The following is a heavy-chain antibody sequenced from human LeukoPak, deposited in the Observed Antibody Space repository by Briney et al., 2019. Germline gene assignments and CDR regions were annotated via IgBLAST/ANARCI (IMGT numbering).Heavy chain of an antibody. CDR3: ARDPSSFGSGTRGDDY. Sequence: SETLSLTCTVSGDSISSYYWTWIRQPAGKGLEWIGRIHTNGGTNYNPSLKSRVTMSVDTSKNQLSLKLSSVTAADTAVYYCARDPSSFGSGTRGDDYWGQGTLVTVSS. J-gene: IGHJ4*02. D-gene: IGHD3-10*01. CDR1: GDSISSYY. CDR2: IHTNGGT. V-gene: IGHV4-4*07.